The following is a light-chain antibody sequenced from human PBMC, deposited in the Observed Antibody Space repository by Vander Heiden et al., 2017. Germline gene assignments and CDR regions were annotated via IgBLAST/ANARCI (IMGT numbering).Light chain of an antibody. J-gene: IGKJ5*01. Sequence: DIQMTQSPSSLSASVGDRVTITCQASQDISNYLNWYQQKPGKAPKLLIYDASNLETGVPARFSGSGSGTDFTFTISSLQPEDIATYYCQQEDNLPPGVTFGQGTRLEIK. CDR1: QDISNY. CDR3: QQEDNLPPGVT. CDR2: DAS. V-gene: IGKV1-33*01.